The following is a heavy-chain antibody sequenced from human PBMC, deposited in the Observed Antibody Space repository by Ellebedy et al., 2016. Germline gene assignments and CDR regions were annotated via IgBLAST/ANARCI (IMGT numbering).Heavy chain of an antibody. D-gene: IGHD3-10*01. CDR1: GYTFSSYG. CDR3: ARDMVRGNVVYYYYGMDV. J-gene: IGHJ6*02. CDR2: ISGYNGNT. Sequence: ASVKVSXKASGYTFSSYGLSWVRQAPGQGLEWMGWISGYNGNTNYAQNLQGRVTLTTDTSTSTAYMELWSLRSDDTAVYYCARDMVRGNVVYYYYGMDVWGQGTTVTVSS. V-gene: IGHV1-18*01.